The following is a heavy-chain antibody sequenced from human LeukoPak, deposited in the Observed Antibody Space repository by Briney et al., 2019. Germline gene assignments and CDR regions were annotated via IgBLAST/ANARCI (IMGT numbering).Heavy chain of an antibody. CDR1: GFTFSSYS. Sequence: GGSLRLSCAASGFTFSSYSMNWVRQAPGKGLEWVSSISSSSSYIYYADSVKGRFTISGDNAKNSLYLQMNSLRAEDTAVYYCARDSLYAAKFDYWGQGTLVTVSS. V-gene: IGHV3-21*01. J-gene: IGHJ4*02. CDR2: ISSSSSYI. D-gene: IGHD2-8*01. CDR3: ARDSLYAAKFDY.